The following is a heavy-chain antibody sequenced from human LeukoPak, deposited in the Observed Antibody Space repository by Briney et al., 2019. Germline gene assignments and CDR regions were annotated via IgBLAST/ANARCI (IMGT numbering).Heavy chain of an antibody. CDR3: ARDMGGVSWGYNWFDL. J-gene: IGHJ5*02. CDR2: IYYSGIT. D-gene: IGHD3-16*01. V-gene: IGHV4-59*01. CDR1: GGSISSNY. Sequence: SETLSLTCTVSGGSISSNYWTWIRQPPGKGLEWIGYIYYSGITNYNPSLKSRVTISVDTSKNQFSLKLSSVTAADTAVYYCARDMGGVSWGYNWFDLWGQGTLVTVSS.